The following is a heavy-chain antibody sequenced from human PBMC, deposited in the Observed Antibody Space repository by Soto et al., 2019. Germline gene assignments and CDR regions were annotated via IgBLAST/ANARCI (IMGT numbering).Heavy chain of an antibody. J-gene: IGHJ1*01. Sequence: QVQLVESGGGVVQPGRSLRLSCAASGFTFSSYGMHWVRQAPGKGLEWVAVISYDGSDKYYAYSVKGRFTISRDNSNNTLYLQMDSLRAEDTAVYYCEKGVVVATTYFQHWGKGTLVTVSS. CDR3: EKGVVVATTYFQH. CDR2: ISYDGSDK. D-gene: IGHD2-15*01. V-gene: IGHV3-30*18. CDR1: GFTFSSYG.